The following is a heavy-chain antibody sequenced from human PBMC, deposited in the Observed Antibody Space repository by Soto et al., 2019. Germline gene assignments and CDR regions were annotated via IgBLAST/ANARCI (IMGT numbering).Heavy chain of an antibody. Sequence: SSETLSLTCTVSGGSISSGDYYWSWIRQPPGKGLEWIGYIYYSGSTYYNPSLKSRVTISVDTSKNQFSLKLSSVTAADTAVYYCARFLRRLRYFDYWGQGTLVTVSS. CDR1: GGSISSGDYY. CDR3: ARFLRRLRYFDY. J-gene: IGHJ4*02. CDR2: IYYSGST. D-gene: IGHD5-12*01. V-gene: IGHV4-30-4*01.